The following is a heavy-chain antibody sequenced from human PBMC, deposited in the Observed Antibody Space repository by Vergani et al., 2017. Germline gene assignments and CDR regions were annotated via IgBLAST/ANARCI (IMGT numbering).Heavy chain of an antibody. CDR1: GGTFSSYA. CDR2: IIPIFGTA. CDR3: ARESHSGQWLVQAFDI. D-gene: IGHD6-19*01. V-gene: IGHV1-69*01. Sequence: QVQLVQSGAEVKKPGSSVKVSCKASGGTFSSYAISWVRQAPGQGLEWMGGIIPIFGTANYAQKFQGRVTVTAAESTSTAYMELSSLRSEDTAVYYCARESHSGQWLVQAFDIWGQGTMVTVSS. J-gene: IGHJ3*02.